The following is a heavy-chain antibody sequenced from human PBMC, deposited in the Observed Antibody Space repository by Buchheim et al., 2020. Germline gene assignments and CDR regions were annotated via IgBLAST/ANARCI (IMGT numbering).Heavy chain of an antibody. J-gene: IGHJ4*01. CDR2: ISYDGAKI. Sequence: QVQLMESGGGVVQPGRSLRLSCAASGFTFRSDAMHWVRQAPGKGLEWIAFISYDGAKILYSDSVRGRFTISRDNSKSTLYLEMNSLRPEDTAEYYCAKDRSTTWSLDYWGHGIL. D-gene: IGHD1-14*01. V-gene: IGHV3-30*18. CDR1: GFTFRSDA. CDR3: AKDRSTTWSLDY.